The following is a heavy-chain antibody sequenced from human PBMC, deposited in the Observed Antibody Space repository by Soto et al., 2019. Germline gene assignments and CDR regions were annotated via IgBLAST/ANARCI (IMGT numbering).Heavy chain of an antibody. CDR1: GFTFSSYW. Sequence: PGGSLRLSCAASGFTFSSYWMSWVRQAPGKGLEWVANIKQDGSEKYYVDSVKGRFTISRDDAKNSLYLQMNSLRAEDTAVYYCARVYYDFWSGSQTFFDYWGQGTLVTVSS. J-gene: IGHJ4*02. CDR2: IKQDGSEK. V-gene: IGHV3-7*01. D-gene: IGHD3-3*01. CDR3: ARVYYDFWSGSQTFFDY.